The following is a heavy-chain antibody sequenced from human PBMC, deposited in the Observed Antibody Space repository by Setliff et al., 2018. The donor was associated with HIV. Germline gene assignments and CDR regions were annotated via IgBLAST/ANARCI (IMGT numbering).Heavy chain of an antibody. CDR1: GYTFTNYW. CDR3: IRRRRAPGTEDLEAV. CDR2: IYPGDSVT. V-gene: IGHV5-51*01. Sequence: GESLKISCRASGYTFTNYWIGWVRQMPGKGLEWIGVIYPGDSVTRYGPSFQGQVFISADRSITTAYLEWSSLKPSDTAMYYCIRRRRAPGTEDLEAVWGQGTLVTVS. D-gene: IGHD1-26*01. J-gene: IGHJ4*02.